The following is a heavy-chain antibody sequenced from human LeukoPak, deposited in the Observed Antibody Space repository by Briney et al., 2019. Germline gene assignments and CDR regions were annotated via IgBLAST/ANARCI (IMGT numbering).Heavy chain of an antibody. CDR2: INHSGST. CDR3: ARGTNRYCSSTSCYGPAWYGMDV. J-gene: IGHJ6*02. Sequence: SETLSLTCAVYGGSFSGYYWSWIRQPPGKGLEWIGEINHSGSTNYNPSLKSRVTISVDTSKNQFSLKLSSVTAADTAVYYCARGTNRYCSSTSCYGPAWYGMDVWGQGTAVTVSS. V-gene: IGHV4-34*01. CDR1: GGSFSGYY. D-gene: IGHD2-2*01.